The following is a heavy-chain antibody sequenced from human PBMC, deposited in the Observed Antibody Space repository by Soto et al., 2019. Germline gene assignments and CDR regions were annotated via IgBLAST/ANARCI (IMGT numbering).Heavy chain of an antibody. Sequence: ASVKVSCKASGYTFTSYGISWVRQAPGQGLEWMGLISAYNGNTNYAQKLQGRVTMTTDTSTSTAYMELRSLRSDDTAVYYCARQGGTVLLVYDPNYWGQGTLVTVSS. CDR2: ISAYNGNT. CDR3: ARQGGTVLLVYDPNY. V-gene: IGHV1-18*01. D-gene: IGHD2-8*01. J-gene: IGHJ4*02. CDR1: GYTFTSYG.